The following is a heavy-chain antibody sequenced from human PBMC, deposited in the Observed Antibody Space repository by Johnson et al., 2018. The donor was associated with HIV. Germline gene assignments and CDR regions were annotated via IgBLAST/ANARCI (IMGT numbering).Heavy chain of an antibody. CDR2: IYSGGST. Sequence: EVQLVESGGVVVQPGGSLRLSCAASGFTFDDYAMHWVRQAPGKGLEWVSVIYSGGSTYYADSVKGRFTISRDNSKNTLYLQMNSLRAEDTAVYYCARGYSSGEVLLDIWGQGTMVTVSS. D-gene: IGHD6-25*01. J-gene: IGHJ3*02. V-gene: IGHV3-66*01. CDR3: ARGYSSGEVLLDI. CDR1: GFTFDDYA.